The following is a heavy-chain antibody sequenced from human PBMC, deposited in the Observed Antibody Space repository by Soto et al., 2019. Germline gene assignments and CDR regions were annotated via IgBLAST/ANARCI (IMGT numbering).Heavy chain of an antibody. CDR3: ARVNSSSSLDY. CDR1: GFSLSTSGVG. D-gene: IGHD6-6*01. CDR2: IYWDDDK. V-gene: IGHV2-5*02. J-gene: IGHJ4*02. Sequence: QITLKESGPTLVKPTQTLTLTCTFSGFSLSTSGVGVGWIRQPPGKALEWLTLIYWDDDKRYSPSLKSRLTXTXXTSKNQVVLTMTNMDPVDTATYYCARVNSSSSLDYWGQGTLVTVSS.